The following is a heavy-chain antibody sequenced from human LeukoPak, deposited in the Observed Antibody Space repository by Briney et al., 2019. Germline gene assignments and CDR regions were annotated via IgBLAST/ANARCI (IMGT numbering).Heavy chain of an antibody. V-gene: IGHV3-21*01. CDR2: ISSTSSYM. CDR3: ARRVTTFLS. CDR1: GFDLSPYT. J-gene: IGHJ4*02. D-gene: IGHD3-16*01. Sequence: GGTLRLSCSASGFDLSPYTMNWVRQAPGKGLEWVASISSTSSYMYYGDSLKGRFTISRDNAKNTLYLQLGSLRAEDTATYYCARRVTTFLSWGQGTLVIVSS.